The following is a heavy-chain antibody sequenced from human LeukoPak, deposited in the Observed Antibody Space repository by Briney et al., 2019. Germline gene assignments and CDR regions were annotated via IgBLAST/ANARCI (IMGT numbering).Heavy chain of an antibody. Sequence: LQTLSLTCAVSGGSISSGGYSWSWIRQPPGKGLEWIGYIYHSGSTYYNPSLKSRVTISVDRSKNQFSLKLSSVTAADTAVYYCARSHCSSTSCYPRWFDPWGQGTLVTVSS. D-gene: IGHD2-2*01. CDR2: IYHSGST. J-gene: IGHJ5*02. CDR3: ARSHCSSTSCYPRWFDP. CDR1: GGSISSGGYS. V-gene: IGHV4-30-2*01.